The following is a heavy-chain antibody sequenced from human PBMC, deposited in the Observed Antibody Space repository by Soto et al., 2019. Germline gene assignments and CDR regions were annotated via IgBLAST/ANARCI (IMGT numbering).Heavy chain of an antibody. Sequence: EVQLVETGGSLIQPGGSLRLSCAASGFSISSNYMTWVRQAPGKGLEWVSLLSSGGTSYYADSVKGRFTISRDNSKNTLFLQMNRLKTEDTAVYYCARGQQVSTIRGVQGFDYWGQGTLVTVSS. J-gene: IGHJ4*02. CDR1: GFSISSNY. V-gene: IGHV3-53*02. CDR3: ARGQQVSTIRGVQGFDY. D-gene: IGHD3-10*01. CDR2: LSSGGTS.